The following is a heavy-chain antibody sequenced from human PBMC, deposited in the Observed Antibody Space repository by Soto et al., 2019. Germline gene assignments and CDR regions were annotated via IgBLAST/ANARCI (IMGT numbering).Heavy chain of an antibody. Sequence: ASVKVSCKTSGYTFTSYAIHWVRQAPGQRLEWMGWINVGNGNTEYSQNFQGRVTIIRDTSASTAYMELSGLRSEDTAMYYCARFKFLEWSFDYWGQGTLVTVSS. CDR3: ARFKFLEWSFDY. V-gene: IGHV1-3*01. J-gene: IGHJ4*02. CDR1: GYTFTSYA. CDR2: INVGNGNT. D-gene: IGHD3-3*01.